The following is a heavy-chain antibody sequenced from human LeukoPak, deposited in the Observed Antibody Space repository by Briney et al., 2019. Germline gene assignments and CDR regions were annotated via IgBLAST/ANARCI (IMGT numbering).Heavy chain of an antibody. CDR1: GYTFTSYG. CDR3: ARAPSYYGSGSYSLYY. Sequence: ASVKVSCKASGYTFTSYGINWVRQATGQGLEWVGWMNPNSGNTGYAQKFQGRVTMTRNTSISTAYMELSSLRSEDTAVYYCARAPSYYGSGSYSLYYWGQGTLVTVSS. V-gene: IGHV1-8*01. D-gene: IGHD3-10*01. CDR2: MNPNSGNT. J-gene: IGHJ4*02.